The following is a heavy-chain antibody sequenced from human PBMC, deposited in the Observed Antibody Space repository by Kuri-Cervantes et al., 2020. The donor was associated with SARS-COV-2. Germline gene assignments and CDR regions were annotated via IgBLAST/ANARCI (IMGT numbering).Heavy chain of an antibody. Sequence: GGSLRLSCAASHFTFSSYAFHWVRQAPGQGLEWVAAISYDGNNKYFADSVRGRFTISRDNAKNTLYLQMNSLRAEDTAVYYCARDESFAVGATGFDIWGQGTMVTVSS. J-gene: IGHJ3*02. V-gene: IGHV3-30*04. CDR2: ISYDGNNK. D-gene: IGHD1-26*01. CDR3: ARDESFAVGATGFDI. CDR1: HFTFSSYA.